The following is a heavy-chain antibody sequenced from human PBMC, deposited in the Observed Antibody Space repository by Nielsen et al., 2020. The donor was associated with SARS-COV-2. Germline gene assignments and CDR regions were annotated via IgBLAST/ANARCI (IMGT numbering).Heavy chain of an antibody. CDR1: GGTFSSYA. D-gene: IGHD6-13*01. V-gene: IGHV1-69*04. Sequence: SVKVSCKASGGTFSSYAISWVRQAPGQGLEWMGRIIPILGIANYAQKFQGRVTITADKSTSTAYMELSSLRSEDTAVYYCARDNESSSRYSPYYYGMDVWGQGTTVTVSS. CDR3: ARDNESSSRYSPYYYGMDV. CDR2: IIPILGIA. J-gene: IGHJ6*02.